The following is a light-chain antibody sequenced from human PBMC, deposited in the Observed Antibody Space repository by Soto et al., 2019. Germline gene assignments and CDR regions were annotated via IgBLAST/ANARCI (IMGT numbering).Light chain of an antibody. CDR2: DVS. V-gene: IGLV2-14*01. CDR3: RSYTSTSTFYV. J-gene: IGLJ1*01. Sequence: QSALTQPASLSGSPGQSITISCTGTSSDVGGYNYVSWYQQHPGKAPKLMIYDVSNRPSGVSNRFSGSKSGNTASLTISGLQAEDEADYYCRSYTSTSTFYVFGTGTKVTVL. CDR1: SSDVGGYNY.